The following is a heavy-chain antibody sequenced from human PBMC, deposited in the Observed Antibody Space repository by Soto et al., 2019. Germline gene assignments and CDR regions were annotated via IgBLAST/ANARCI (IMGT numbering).Heavy chain of an antibody. CDR3: ARGMGGACDYYYGMDV. Sequence: QLQLQESGSGLVKPSQTLSLTCAVSGGSISSGGYSWSWIRQPPGKVLEWIGYIYHSGSTYYNPSLKSRVTISVDRSKNQFSLKLSSVTAADTAVYSCARGMGGACDYYYGMDVWGQGTTVTVSS. CDR2: IYHSGST. J-gene: IGHJ6*02. CDR1: GGSISSGGYS. V-gene: IGHV4-30-2*01. D-gene: IGHD1-26*01.